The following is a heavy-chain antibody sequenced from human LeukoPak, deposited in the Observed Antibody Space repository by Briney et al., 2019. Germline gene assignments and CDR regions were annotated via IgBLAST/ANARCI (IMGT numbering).Heavy chain of an antibody. CDR2: IIPIFGTA. CDR1: GGTFSSYA. D-gene: IGHD6-19*01. J-gene: IGHJ4*02. CDR3: ARDYSSGWYAFDY. Sequence: GASVKVSCKASGGTFSSYAISWVRQAPGQGLEWMGGIIPIFGTANYAQKFQGRVTMTTDTSTSTAYMELRSLRSDDTAFYYCARDYSSGWYAFDYWGQGTLVTVSS. V-gene: IGHV1-69*05.